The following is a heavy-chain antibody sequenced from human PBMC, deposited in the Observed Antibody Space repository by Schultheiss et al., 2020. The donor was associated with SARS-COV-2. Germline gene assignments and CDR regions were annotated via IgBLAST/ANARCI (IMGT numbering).Heavy chain of an antibody. CDR3: ASYISVYYDSRDYAGYYGMDV. D-gene: IGHD3-22*01. J-gene: IGHJ6*02. Sequence: SVKVSCKASGGTFSSYAISWVRQAPGQGLEWMGGIIPIFGTANYAQKFQGRVTITADKSTSTAYMELSSLRSEDTAVYYCASYISVYYDSRDYAGYYGMDVWGQGTTVTVSS. V-gene: IGHV1-69*06. CDR1: GGTFSSYA. CDR2: IIPIFGTA.